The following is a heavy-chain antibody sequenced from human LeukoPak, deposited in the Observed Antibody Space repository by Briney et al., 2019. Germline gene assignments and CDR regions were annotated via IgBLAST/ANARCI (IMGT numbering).Heavy chain of an antibody. CDR3: ARVGDSSGYYPFDY. CDR1: GFTLNNAW. V-gene: IGHV3-7*01. CDR2: IKQDGSEK. D-gene: IGHD3-22*01. J-gene: IGHJ4*02. Sequence: PGGSLRLSCAASGFTLNNAWTSWVRQAPGKGLEWVANIKQDGSEKYYVDSVKGRFTISRDNAKNSLYLQMNSLRAEDTAVYYCARVGDSSGYYPFDYWGQGTLVTVSS.